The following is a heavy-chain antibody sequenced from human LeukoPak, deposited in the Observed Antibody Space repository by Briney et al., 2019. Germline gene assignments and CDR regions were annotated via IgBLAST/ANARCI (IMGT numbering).Heavy chain of an antibody. D-gene: IGHD5-18*01. CDR2: IYYSGST. Sequence: SETLSLTCTVSGGSISSSSYYWGWIRQPPGKGLEWIGSIYYSGSTYYNPSLKSRGTISVDTSKNQFSLKLSSVTAADTAVYYCATYSYSQRYFDYWGQGTLVTVSS. V-gene: IGHV4-39*01. J-gene: IGHJ4*02. CDR3: ATYSYSQRYFDY. CDR1: GGSISSSSYY.